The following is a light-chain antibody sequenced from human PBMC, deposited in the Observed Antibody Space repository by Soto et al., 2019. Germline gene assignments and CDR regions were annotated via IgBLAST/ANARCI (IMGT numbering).Light chain of an antibody. V-gene: IGKV3-15*01. J-gene: IGKJ4*02. CDR3: QQYNNWPPGRT. CDR1: QSVSSN. CDR2: GAS. Sequence: EIVMTQSPATLSVSPGASSTLSGRASQSVSSNLAWYQQNPGQALRILIYGASTRATGIPARFSGSGSGTEFTLTISSLQSEDFAVYYCQQYNNWPPGRTFGGGTRWIS.